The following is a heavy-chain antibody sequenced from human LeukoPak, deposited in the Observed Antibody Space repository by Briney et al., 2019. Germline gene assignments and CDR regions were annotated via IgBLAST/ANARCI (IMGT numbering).Heavy chain of an antibody. Sequence: GASVKVSCKASGYTFTSYDVNWVRQATGQGLEWMGWVNPNSGDTAYAQNFQGRVTMTRDTSINTAYMELSSLRSEDTAVCYCARGAWTSSFDHWGQGTLVTVSS. J-gene: IGHJ4*02. D-gene: IGHD6-6*01. CDR2: VNPNSGDT. CDR1: GYTFTSYD. CDR3: ARGAWTSSFDH. V-gene: IGHV1-8*01.